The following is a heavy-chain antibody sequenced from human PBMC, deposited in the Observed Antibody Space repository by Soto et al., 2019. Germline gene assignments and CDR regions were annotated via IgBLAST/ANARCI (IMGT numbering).Heavy chain of an antibody. Sequence: LXLSCAASGFTFSIYSMSWVRQAPGKGLEWVSAISGSGGSTYYADSVKGRFTISRDNSKNTLYLQMNSLRTEDTAVYYCASLHDFWSGYMAYWGQGSLVTVSS. V-gene: IGHV3-23*01. CDR3: ASLHDFWSGYMAY. J-gene: IGHJ4*02. CDR1: GFTFSIYS. D-gene: IGHD3-3*01. CDR2: ISGSGGST.